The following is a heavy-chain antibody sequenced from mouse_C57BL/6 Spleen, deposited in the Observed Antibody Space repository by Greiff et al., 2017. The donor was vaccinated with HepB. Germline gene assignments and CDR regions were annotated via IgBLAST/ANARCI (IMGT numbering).Heavy chain of an antibody. V-gene: IGHV1-15*01. J-gene: IGHJ1*03. Sequence: VKLMESGAELVRPGASVTLSCKASGYTFTDYEMHWVKQTPVHGLEWIGAIDPETGGTAYNQKFKGKAILTADKSSSTAYMELRSLTSEDSAVYYCTREDDYDWYFDVWGTGTTVTVSS. CDR1: GYTFTDYE. CDR3: TREDDYDWYFDV. CDR2: IDPETGGT. D-gene: IGHD2-4*01.